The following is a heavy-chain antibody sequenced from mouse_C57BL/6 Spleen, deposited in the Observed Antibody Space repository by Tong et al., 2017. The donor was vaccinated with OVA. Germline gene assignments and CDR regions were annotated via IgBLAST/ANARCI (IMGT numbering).Heavy chain of an antibody. D-gene: IGHD2-5*01. CDR3: ARRHYSNSFDY. V-gene: IGHV1-82*01. CDR2: IYPGDGDT. Sequence: VQLQESGPELVKPGASVKISCKASGYAFSSSWMNWVKQRPGKGLEWIGRIYPGDGDTNYNGKFKGKATLTADKSSSTAYMQLSSLTSEDSAVYFCARRHYSNSFDYWGQGTTLTVSS. J-gene: IGHJ2*01. CDR1: GYAFSSSW.